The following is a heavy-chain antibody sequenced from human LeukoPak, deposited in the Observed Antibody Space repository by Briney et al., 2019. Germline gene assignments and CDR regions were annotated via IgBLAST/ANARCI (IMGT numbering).Heavy chain of an antibody. CDR1: GFTFSSYS. J-gene: IGHJ4*02. D-gene: IGHD3-22*01. Sequence: GGSLRLSCAASGFTFSSYSMNWVRQAPGKGLEWVSSIGSSSSYIYYADSVKGRFTISRENAKNSLYLQMNSLRAEDTAVYSCAVSVVITFDYWGQGTLVTVSS. V-gene: IGHV3-21*01. CDR3: AVSVVITFDY. CDR2: IGSSSSYI.